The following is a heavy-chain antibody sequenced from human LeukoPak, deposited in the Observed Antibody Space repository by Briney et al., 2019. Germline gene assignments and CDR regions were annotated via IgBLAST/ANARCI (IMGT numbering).Heavy chain of an antibody. D-gene: IGHD6-19*01. Sequence: GGSLRLSCAASGFTFSSYWMHWVRQAPGKGLVWVSRINSDGSSASYADSVKGRFTISRDNAKNTLYLQMNSLSAEDTAVYYCARSGAGYSSGWYFDYWGQGTLVTVSS. CDR1: GFTFSSYW. V-gene: IGHV3-74*01. J-gene: IGHJ4*02. CDR3: ARSGAGYSSGWYFDY. CDR2: INSDGSSA.